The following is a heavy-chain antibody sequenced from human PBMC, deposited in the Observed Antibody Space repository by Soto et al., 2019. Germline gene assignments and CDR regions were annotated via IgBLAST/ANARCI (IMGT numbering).Heavy chain of an antibody. V-gene: IGHV4-39*01. CDR1: GGSVSSSSYY. J-gene: IGHJ4*02. D-gene: IGHD2-2*01. CDR2: IYYRGST. CDR3: ARHDRCSSTSCYYTVDY. Sequence: LFLTCTVSGGSVSSSSYYWGWIRQPPGKGLEWIGSIYYRGSTYYNPSPKSRVTISVDTSKNQLSLKLSSVTAADTAVYYCARHDRCSSTSCYYTVDYWGQGTLVTVPS.